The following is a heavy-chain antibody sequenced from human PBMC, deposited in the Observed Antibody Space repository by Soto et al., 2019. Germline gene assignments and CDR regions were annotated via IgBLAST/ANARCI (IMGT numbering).Heavy chain of an antibody. J-gene: IGHJ4*02. Sequence: GASVKVSCKASGYTFTNYDINWVRQATGQGLEWMGWMNPNSGHTGSAQKFQGRITMTRDTSTGTAYMELTSLRYEDTAVYYCARVWGTIDYWGQGTLVTVSS. D-gene: IGHD3-16*01. CDR2: MNPNSGHT. CDR1: GYTFTNYD. V-gene: IGHV1-8*01. CDR3: ARVWGTIDY.